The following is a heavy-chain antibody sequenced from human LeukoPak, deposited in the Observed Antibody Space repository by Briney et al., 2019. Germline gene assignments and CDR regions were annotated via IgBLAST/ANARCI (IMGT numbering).Heavy chain of an antibody. CDR1: GDSVFDNSAA. V-gene: IGHV6-1*01. Sequence: SQTLSLTCAISGDSVFDNSAAWNWIRQPPSRGLEWLGRTYYRSKWYNDYAVSVKSRITINPDTSKNQFSLQLNSVTPEDTAVYYCAQEANAFDIWGQGTVVTVSS. CDR3: AQEANAFDI. CDR2: TYYRSKWYN. J-gene: IGHJ3*02.